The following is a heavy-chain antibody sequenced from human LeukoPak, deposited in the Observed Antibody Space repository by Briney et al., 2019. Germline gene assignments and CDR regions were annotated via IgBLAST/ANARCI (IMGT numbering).Heavy chain of an antibody. CDR1: GYTFTSYD. D-gene: IGHD3-22*01. J-gene: IGHJ6*03. CDR2: MNPNSGNT. CDR3: ARVGDSSGYYNTLYYYYYYMDV. V-gene: IGHV1-8*01. Sequence: ASVKVSCKASGYTFTSYDINWVRQATGQGLEWMGWMNPNSGNTGYAQKFQGRVTMTRNTSISTAYMELSSLRSDDTAVYYCARVGDSSGYYNTLYYYYYYMDVWGKGTTVTVSS.